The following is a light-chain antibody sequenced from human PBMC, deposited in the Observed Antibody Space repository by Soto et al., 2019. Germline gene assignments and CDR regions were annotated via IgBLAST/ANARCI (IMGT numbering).Light chain of an antibody. Sequence: QSVLTQPASVSGSPGQSITISCTGTSSDVGSYNLVSWYQQHPGKAPKPMIYEDSKRPSGVSNRFSGSKSGNTASLTISGLQAEDEADYYCCSYAGSSTYVFGTGTKLTAL. V-gene: IGLV2-23*01. CDR3: CSYAGSSTYV. J-gene: IGLJ1*01. CDR2: EDS. CDR1: SSDVGSYNL.